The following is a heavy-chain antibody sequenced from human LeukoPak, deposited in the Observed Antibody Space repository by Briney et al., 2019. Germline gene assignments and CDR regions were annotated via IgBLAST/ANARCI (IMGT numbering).Heavy chain of an antibody. CDR2: INPYSGDT. D-gene: IGHD3-22*01. CDR3: ARASYDSSLRIDDI. Sequence: GASVKVSCKASGYTFTGYYMHWVRQAPGPGLEWMGWINPYSGDTNYAQKFQGRVTMTRDTSISTAYMELSTLRSDDTAVYYCARASYDSSLRIDDIWGQGTLVTVSS. V-gene: IGHV1-2*02. CDR1: GYTFTGYY. J-gene: IGHJ4*02.